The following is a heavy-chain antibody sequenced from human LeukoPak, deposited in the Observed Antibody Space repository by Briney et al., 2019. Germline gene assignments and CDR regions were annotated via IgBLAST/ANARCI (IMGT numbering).Heavy chain of an antibody. CDR3: AKGRGGGNPSVIDY. D-gene: IGHD3-16*01. CDR2: MNPNSGNT. V-gene: IGHV1-8*01. CDR1: GYTFTSYD. J-gene: IGHJ4*02. Sequence: ASVKVSCKASGYTFTSYDINWVRQATGQGLEWMGWMNPNSGNTGYAQKFQGRVTMTRNTSISTAYMELSSLRAEDTALYYCAKGRGGGNPSVIDYWGQGTLVTVSS.